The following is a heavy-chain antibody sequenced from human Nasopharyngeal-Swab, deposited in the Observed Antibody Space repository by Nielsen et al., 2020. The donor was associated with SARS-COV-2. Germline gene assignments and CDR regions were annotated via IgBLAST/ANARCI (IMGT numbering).Heavy chain of an antibody. CDR3: ARKRRGYYYYYGMDV. V-gene: IGHV1-69*13. D-gene: IGHD3-10*01. CDR1: GGTFSSYA. Sequence: SVKVSCKASGGTFSSYAISWVRQAPGQGLEWMGGIIPIFGTANYAQKFQGRVTITADESTSTAYMELSSLRFEDTAVYYCARKRRGYYYYYGMDVWGQGTTVTISS. J-gene: IGHJ6*02. CDR2: IIPIFGTA.